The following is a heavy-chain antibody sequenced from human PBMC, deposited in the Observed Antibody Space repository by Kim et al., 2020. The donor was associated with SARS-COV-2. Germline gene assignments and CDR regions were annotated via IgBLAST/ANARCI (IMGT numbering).Heavy chain of an antibody. CDR2: IRNKAYGGTT. Sequence: GGSLRLSCTASGFTFGDYAMSWFRQAPGKGLEWVGFIRNKAYGGTTEYAASVKGRFTISRDDSKSIAYLQMNSLKTEDTAVYYCTRAQVGYYDYVWGSYRLAYFDNWGQGPLVTVSS. CDR3: TRAQVGYYDYVWGSYRLAYFDN. V-gene: IGHV3-49*03. J-gene: IGHJ4*02. CDR1: GFTFGDYA. D-gene: IGHD3-16*02.